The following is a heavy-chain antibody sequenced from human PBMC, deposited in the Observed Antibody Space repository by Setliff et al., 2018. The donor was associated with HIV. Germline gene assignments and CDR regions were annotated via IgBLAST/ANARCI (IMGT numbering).Heavy chain of an antibody. CDR1: GFTFSSYG. Sequence: PGGSLRLSCAASGFTFSSYGMHWVRQAPGKGLEWVAVMNSDGTTYYGDSVQGRFTISRDNSINIVYLHMNSLIAEDTAVYYCAKGVKYLGPWGQGTLVTVSS. CDR2: MNSDGTT. V-gene: IGHV3-53*01. D-gene: IGHD2-2*02. J-gene: IGHJ5*02. CDR3: AKGVKYLGP.